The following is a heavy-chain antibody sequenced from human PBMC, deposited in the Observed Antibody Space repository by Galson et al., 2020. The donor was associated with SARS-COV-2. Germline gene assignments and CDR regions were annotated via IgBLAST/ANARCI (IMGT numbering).Heavy chain of an antibody. CDR3: AGSITMVRGVFDY. J-gene: IGHJ4*02. Sequence: SETLSLTCTVSGGSISSSSYYWGWIRQPPGKGLEWIGSIYYSGSTYYNPSLKSRVTIPVDTSKNQFSLKLSSVTAADTAVYYCAGSITMVRGVFDYWGQGTLVTVSS. CDR2: IYYSGST. D-gene: IGHD3-10*01. CDR1: GGSISSSSYY. V-gene: IGHV4-39*01.